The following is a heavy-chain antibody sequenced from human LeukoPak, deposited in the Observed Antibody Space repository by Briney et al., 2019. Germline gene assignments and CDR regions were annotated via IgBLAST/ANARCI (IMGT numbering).Heavy chain of an antibody. CDR1: GFTFSSYS. CDR2: ISSSSSYI. CDR3: ARAVATTLYFDY. J-gene: IGHJ4*02. D-gene: IGHD5-24*01. Sequence: GGSLRLSCAASGFTFSSYSMNWVRQAPGKGLEWVSSISSSSSYIYYADSVKGRFTISRDNAKNSLYLQMNSLRAEDTAVYYCARAVATTLYFDYWGQGTLVTVSS. V-gene: IGHV3-21*01.